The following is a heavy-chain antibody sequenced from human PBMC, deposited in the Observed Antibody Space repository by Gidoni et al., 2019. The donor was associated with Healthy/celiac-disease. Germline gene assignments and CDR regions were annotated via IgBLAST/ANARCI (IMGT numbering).Heavy chain of an antibody. CDR1: GFTFSRYW. V-gene: IGHV3-7*01. CDR3: ARDERSDGFDY. Sequence: EVQLVESGGGMVQPGGSLRLSCAASGFTFSRYWMSWVRQAPGKGLEWVANIKQDGSEKYYVDSVKGRFTISRDNAKNSLYLQMNSLRAEDTAVYYCARDERSDGFDYWGQGTLVTVSS. D-gene: IGHD3-3*01. CDR2: IKQDGSEK. J-gene: IGHJ4*02.